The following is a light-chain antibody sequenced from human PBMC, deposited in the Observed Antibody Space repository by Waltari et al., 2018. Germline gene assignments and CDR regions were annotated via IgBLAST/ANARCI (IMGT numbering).Light chain of an antibody. CDR2: NNN. CDR1: GSNIGANF. J-gene: IGLJ2*01. Sequence: QSVLTQPPSASGTPGQAVTISCSGGGSNIGANFVFWYQQLPGSAPRLLIYNNNRRPSGVPDRFSGSKSGTSGSLVISGIRAEDEADYICASWDDSMSVAFGGGTKLTVL. V-gene: IGLV1-47*01. CDR3: ASWDDSMSVA.